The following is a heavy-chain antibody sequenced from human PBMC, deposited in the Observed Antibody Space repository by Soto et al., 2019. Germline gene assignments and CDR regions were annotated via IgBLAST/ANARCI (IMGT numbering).Heavy chain of an antibody. CDR2: ISGSGGST. CDR1: GFTFSSYA. D-gene: IGHD7-27*01. V-gene: IGHV3-23*01. J-gene: IGHJ3*02. Sequence: GGSLRLSCAASGFTFSSYAMSWVRQAPGKGLEWVSAISGSGGSTYYADSVKGRFTISIDNSKNTLYLQMNSLRAEDTAVYYCAKAPNWGLRWGSFDIWGQGTLVTVSS. CDR3: AKAPNWGLRWGSFDI.